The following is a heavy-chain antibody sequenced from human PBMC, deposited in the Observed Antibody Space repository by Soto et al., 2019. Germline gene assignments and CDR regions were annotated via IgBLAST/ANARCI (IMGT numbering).Heavy chain of an antibody. V-gene: IGHV1-18*01. CDR2: VSPKSGNT. D-gene: IGHD1-1*01. CDR1: GYNFFDYG. Sequence: QIQLVQSGAEVKKPGASVKVSCKASGYNFFDYGVSWVRQAPGQGLEWMGWVSPKSGNTDYARKVQGRVTMTTDISTSTAYMELRGLISADTGGYYCARGRTVSSIGPLLVWGQGTLVSVSS. J-gene: IGHJ1*01. CDR3: ARGRTVSSIGPLLV.